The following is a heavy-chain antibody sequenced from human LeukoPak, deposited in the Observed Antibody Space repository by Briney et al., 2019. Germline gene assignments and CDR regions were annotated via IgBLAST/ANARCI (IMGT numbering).Heavy chain of an antibody. D-gene: IGHD6-19*01. J-gene: IGHJ3*02. CDR2: ISYDGSNK. Sequence: GGSLRLSCAASGFTFSSYGMHWVRQAPGKGLEWVAVISYDGSNKYYVDSVKGRFTISRDNSKNTLYLQVYSLRAEDTAVYYCVKVPRSGCCAFDIWGQGTMVTVSS. CDR3: VKVPRSGCCAFDI. V-gene: IGHV3-30*18. CDR1: GFTFSSYG.